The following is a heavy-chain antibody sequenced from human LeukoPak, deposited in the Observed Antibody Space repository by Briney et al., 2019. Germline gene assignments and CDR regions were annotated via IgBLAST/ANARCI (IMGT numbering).Heavy chain of an antibody. CDR1: GFTFNSYS. J-gene: IGHJ4*02. V-gene: IGHV3-30-3*01. CDR2: ISDDETYK. Sequence: PGGSLRLSCAASGFTFNSYSMHWVRQAPGKGLEWVTAISDDETYKFYADSVKGRFTISRDNSENTLYLQMNSLRVEDTAIYYCTRGMLRQPPGYWGQGMLVTVSS. D-gene: IGHD3-10*02. CDR3: TRGMLRQPPGY.